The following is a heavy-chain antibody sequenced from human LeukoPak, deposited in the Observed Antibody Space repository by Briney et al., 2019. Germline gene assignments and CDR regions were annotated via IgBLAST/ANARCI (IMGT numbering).Heavy chain of an antibody. D-gene: IGHD4-23*01. J-gene: IGHJ4*02. CDR3: AKEIGGGTAAY. CDR2: ISGSGGST. CDR1: GFTFSTVW. V-gene: IGHV3-23*01. Sequence: GGSLRLSCAASGFTFSTVWLSWVRQAPGKGLEWVSAISGSGGSTYYADSVKGRFTISRDNSKNTLYLQMNSLRAEDTAVYYCAKEIGGGTAAYWGQGTLVTVSS.